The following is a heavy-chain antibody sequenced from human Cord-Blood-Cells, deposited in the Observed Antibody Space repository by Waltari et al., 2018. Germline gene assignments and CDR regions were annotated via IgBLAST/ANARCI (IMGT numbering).Heavy chain of an antibody. CDR1: GYTFTIYY. D-gene: IGHD7-27*01. J-gene: IGHJ4*02. V-gene: IGHV1-46*01. CDR2: INPSGGST. CDR3: ARGGPRTGDRGGPQYYFDY. Sequence: QVQLVQSGAEVKKPGASVKVSCKASGYTFTIYYMHWVRQAPGQGLEWMGIINPSGGSTSYAQKFQGRVTMTRDTSTSTVYMELSSLRSEDTAVYYCARGGPRTGDRGGPQYYFDYWGQGTLVTVSS.